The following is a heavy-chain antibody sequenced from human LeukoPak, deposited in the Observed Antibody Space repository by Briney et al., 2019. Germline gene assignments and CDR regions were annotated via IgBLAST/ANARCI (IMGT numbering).Heavy chain of an antibody. CDR3: ARGLHDYGENNWFDP. CDR2: IYHSGST. Sequence: PSETLSLTCTVSGYSISSGYYWGWIRQPPGKGLEWIGSIYHSGSTNYNPSLKSRVTISVDTSKNQFSLKLSSVTAADTAVYYCARGLHDYGENNWFDPWGQGTLVTVSS. J-gene: IGHJ5*02. V-gene: IGHV4-38-2*02. CDR1: GYSISSGYY. D-gene: IGHD4-17*01.